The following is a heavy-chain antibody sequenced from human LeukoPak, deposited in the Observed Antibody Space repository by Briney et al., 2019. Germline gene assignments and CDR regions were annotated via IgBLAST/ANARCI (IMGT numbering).Heavy chain of an antibody. Sequence: PSETLSLTCAVYGGSFSGYYWSWIRQPPGKGLEWIGEINHSGSTNYNPSLKSRVTISVDTSKNQFSLKLSSVTAADTAVYYCARVTGVAIDYWGQGTLVTVSS. CDR1: GGSFSGYY. CDR3: ARVTGVAIDY. CDR2: INHSGST. D-gene: IGHD1-20*01. V-gene: IGHV4-34*01. J-gene: IGHJ4*02.